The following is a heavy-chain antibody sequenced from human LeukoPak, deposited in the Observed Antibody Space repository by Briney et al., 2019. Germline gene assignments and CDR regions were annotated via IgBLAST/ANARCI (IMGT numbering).Heavy chain of an antibody. CDR2: IKQDGSEK. Sequence: PGGSLRLSCAASGFTFSTYWMSWVRQAPGKGLEWVTNIKQDGSEKYFVDSVKGRFTISRDNAKNSLYLQMNSLRAEDTAVYYCARFVRYGSGNYSPSYFGYWGQGTLVTVSS. V-gene: IGHV3-7*01. J-gene: IGHJ4*02. D-gene: IGHD3-10*01. CDR1: GFTFSTYW. CDR3: ARFVRYGSGNYSPSYFGY.